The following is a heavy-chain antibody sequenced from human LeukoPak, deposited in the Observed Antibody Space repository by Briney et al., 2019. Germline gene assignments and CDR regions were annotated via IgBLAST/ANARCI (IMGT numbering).Heavy chain of an antibody. J-gene: IGHJ4*02. CDR2: IKQDGSEK. Sequence: GGSLRLSCAASGFTFSSYWMSWVRQAPGKGLEWVANIKQDGSEKYYVDSVKGRFTISRDNSKNTLYLQMNSLRAEDTAVYYCARHLRGRDGYNYRFFDYWGQGTLVTVSS. CDR3: ARHLRGRDGYNYRFFDY. V-gene: IGHV3-7*01. D-gene: IGHD5-24*01. CDR1: GFTFSSYW.